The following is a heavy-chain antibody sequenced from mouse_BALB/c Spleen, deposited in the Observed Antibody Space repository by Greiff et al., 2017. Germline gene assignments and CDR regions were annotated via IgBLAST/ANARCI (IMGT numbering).Heavy chain of an antibody. CDR1: GFTFSSYA. CDR2: ISSGGST. J-gene: IGHJ3*01. D-gene: IGHD2-4*01. CDR3: ARGDDYDRMFAY. V-gene: IGHV5-6-5*01. Sequence: EVMLVESGGGLVKPGGSLKLSCAASGFTFSSYAMSWVRQTPEKRLEWVASISSGGSTYYPDSVKGRFTISRDNARNILYLQMSSLRSEDTAMYYCARGDDYDRMFAYWGQGTLVTVSA.